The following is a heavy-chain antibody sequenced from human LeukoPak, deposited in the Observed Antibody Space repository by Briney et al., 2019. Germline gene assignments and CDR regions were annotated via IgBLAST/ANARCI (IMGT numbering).Heavy chain of an antibody. CDR1: GGTFSSYA. D-gene: IGHD2-2*01. J-gene: IGHJ4*02. CDR3: ARNVVVPAATSSFDY. Sequence: ASVKVSCKASGGTFSSYAISWVRQAPGQGLEWMGRIIPILGIANYAQRFQGRVTITADKSTSTAYMELSSLRSEDAAVYYCARNVVVPAATSSFDYWGQGTLVTVSS. CDR2: IIPILGIA. V-gene: IGHV1-69*04.